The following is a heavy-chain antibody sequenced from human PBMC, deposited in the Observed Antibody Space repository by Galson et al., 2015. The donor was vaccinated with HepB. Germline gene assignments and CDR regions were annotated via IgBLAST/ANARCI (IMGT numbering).Heavy chain of an antibody. CDR1: GDSVSSNSAS. J-gene: IGHJ4*02. CDR3: AGGLAGSHSYGYILQT. V-gene: IGHV6-1*01. D-gene: IGHD5-18*01. Sequence: CAISGDSVSSNSASWNWIRQSPSRGLEWLGGTYYRSKWYTDYAVSVKSRITINPDTSKNQYSLQLDSVTPEDTAVYYCAGGLAGSHSYGYILQTWGQGTLVTVSS. CDR2: TYYRSKWYT.